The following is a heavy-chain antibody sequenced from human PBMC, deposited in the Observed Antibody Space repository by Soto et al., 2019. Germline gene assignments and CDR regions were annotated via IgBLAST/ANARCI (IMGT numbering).Heavy chain of an antibody. J-gene: IGHJ2*01. CDR3: ARDGRASIAVAGGYWYFDL. V-gene: IGHV1-69*08. D-gene: IGHD6-19*01. CDR1: GGTFSSYT. CDR2: IIPILGIA. Sequence: QVQLVQSGAEVKKPGSSVKVSCKASGGTFSSYTISWVRQAPGQGLEWMGRIIPILGIANYAQKFQARVTITADKSTSTAYMELSSLRSEDTAVYYCARDGRASIAVAGGYWYFDLWGRGTLVTVSS.